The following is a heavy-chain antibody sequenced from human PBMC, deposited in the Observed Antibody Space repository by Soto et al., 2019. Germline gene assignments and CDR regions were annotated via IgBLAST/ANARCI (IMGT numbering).Heavy chain of an antibody. D-gene: IGHD3-3*01. Sequence: ASVRVSCKASGYTFSNFGISGVRQSPGEGLEWMGWLSPNSGKTKIAQRFQGRVTMTTDISTSTSYLELRGLTSDDTAVHYCTKDAKFDDFYPGYFVKALWGKGTPVTV. V-gene: IGHV1-18*01. CDR2: LSPNSGKT. CDR3: TKDAKFDDFYPGYFVKAL. CDR1: GYTFSNFG. J-gene: IGHJ4*02.